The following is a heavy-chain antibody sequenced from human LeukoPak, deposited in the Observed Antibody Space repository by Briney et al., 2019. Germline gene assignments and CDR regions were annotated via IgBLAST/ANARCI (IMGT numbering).Heavy chain of an antibody. CDR3: ARVNCVVDY. Sequence: SGALSLTCTVSGYSLGSGYHWGWIRQAPGRGLEGIGSIYGSGSTYYNPSLRSAVTMSVDTSKNHLSLKRTSVTAADTAVYYCARVNCVVDYWGQGTLVTVSS. D-gene: IGHD1-20*01. CDR1: GYSLGSGYH. CDR2: IYGSGST. J-gene: IGHJ4*01. V-gene: IGHV4-38-2*02.